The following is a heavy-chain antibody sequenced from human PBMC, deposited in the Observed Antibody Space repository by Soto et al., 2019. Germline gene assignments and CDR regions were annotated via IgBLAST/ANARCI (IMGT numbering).Heavy chain of an antibody. J-gene: IGHJ5*02. CDR3: AKPSVATTRGWFDP. CDR1: GFTFSSYS. V-gene: IGHV3-23*01. Sequence: GGSLRLSCAASGFTFSSYSMSWVRQAPGKGLEWVSAISGSGGSTYYADSVKGRFTISRDNSKNTLYLQMNSLRAEDTAVYYCAKPSVATTRGWFDPWGQGTLVTVSS. CDR2: ISGSGGST. D-gene: IGHD5-12*01.